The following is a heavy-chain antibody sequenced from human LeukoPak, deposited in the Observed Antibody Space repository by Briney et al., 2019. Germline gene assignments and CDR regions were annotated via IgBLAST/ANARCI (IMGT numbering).Heavy chain of an antibody. CDR3: ARDRGSSWYDAFDI. CDR2: IYTSGST. Sequence: SETLSLTCTVSGGSISSCYWSWIRQPAGKGLEWIGRIYTSGSTNYNPSLKSRVTMSVDTSKNQFSLKLSSVTAADTAVYYCARDRGSSWYDAFDIWGQGTMVTVSS. CDR1: GGSISSCY. J-gene: IGHJ3*02. D-gene: IGHD6-13*01. V-gene: IGHV4-4*07.